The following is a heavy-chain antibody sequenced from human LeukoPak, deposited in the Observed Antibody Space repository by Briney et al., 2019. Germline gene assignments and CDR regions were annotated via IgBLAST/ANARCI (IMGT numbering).Heavy chain of an antibody. V-gene: IGHV1-69*04. J-gene: IGHJ4*02. CDR2: IIPILGIA. CDR3: ARGGELGSGYWFDY. CDR1: GGTFSSYA. Sequence: SVKVSCKASGGTFSSYAISWVRQAPGQGLEWMGRIIPILGIANYAQKFQGRVTITTDESTSTAYMELSSLRSEHTAVYYCARGGELGSGYWFDYWGQGTLVTVSS. D-gene: IGHD3-22*01.